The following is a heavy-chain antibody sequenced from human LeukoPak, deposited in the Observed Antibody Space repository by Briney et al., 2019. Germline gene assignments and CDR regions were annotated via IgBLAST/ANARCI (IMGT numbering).Heavy chain of an antibody. CDR1: GLTFSTYS. V-gene: IGHV3-21*01. J-gene: IGHJ4*02. Sequence: NPGESLRLSCAASGLTFSTYSMNWLRLAPGKGLEWVSSISPDSNYKYYVDSVKGRFTISRDNAKNSLYPQMNSLRAEDTAVYYCARGREGYSGYDYYFDYWGQGTLVTVSS. CDR2: ISPDSNYK. CDR3: ARGREGYSGYDYYFDY. D-gene: IGHD5-12*01.